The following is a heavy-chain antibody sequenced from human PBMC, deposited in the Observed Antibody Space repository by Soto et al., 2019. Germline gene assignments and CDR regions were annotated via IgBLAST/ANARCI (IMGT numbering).Heavy chain of an antibody. CDR1: GFTFSSYW. D-gene: IGHD3-16*01. J-gene: IGHJ4*02. V-gene: IGHV3-74*01. CDR2: INPDGSIT. Sequence: EEQLVESGGGLVQPGGSLRLSCAAAGFTFSSYWMHWVRQAPGKGLVWVSRINPDGSITTYADSVKGRFTISRDNAKNKLYLQMNSLRGDDTAVYYCSRVPIGKYDDWNYWGQGTLVTVSS. CDR3: SRVPIGKYDDWNY.